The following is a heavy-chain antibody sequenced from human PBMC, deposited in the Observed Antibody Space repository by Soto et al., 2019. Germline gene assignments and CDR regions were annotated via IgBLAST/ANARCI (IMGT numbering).Heavy chain of an antibody. CDR1: GYTFTSYY. Sequence: ASVKVSCKASGYTFTSYYMHWVRQAPGQGLEWMGIINPSGGSTSYAQKFQGRVTISRGNSENTLYLQMNSLRAEDTAVYYCARDNLGYGSGWYRVVYWGQGTQVTVS. J-gene: IGHJ4*02. V-gene: IGHV1-46*01. D-gene: IGHD6-19*01. CDR3: ARDNLGYGSGWYRVVY. CDR2: INPSGGST.